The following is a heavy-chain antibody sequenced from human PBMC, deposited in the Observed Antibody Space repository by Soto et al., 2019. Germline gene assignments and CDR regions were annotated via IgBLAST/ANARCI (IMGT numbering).Heavy chain of an antibody. D-gene: IGHD6-13*01. CDR3: VRDLGIGSSGPFDC. CDR2: IYHSGNT. Sequence: QVQLQESGPGLVKPSETLSLTCTVSGDSITDYYWSWIRQAPGKGLEWIGFIYHSGNTNYKSSLKGRVTMSMDTSKSQFFLKLTSVTTADTAVYYCVRDLGIGSSGPFDCWGQGALVTVSS. CDR1: GDSITDYY. J-gene: IGHJ4*02. V-gene: IGHV4-59*01.